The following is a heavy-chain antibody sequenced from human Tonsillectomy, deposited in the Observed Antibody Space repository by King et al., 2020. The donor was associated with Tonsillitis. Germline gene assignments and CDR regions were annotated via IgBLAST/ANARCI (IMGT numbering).Heavy chain of an antibody. V-gene: IGHV3-30-3*01. D-gene: IGHD3-10*01. CDR1: GFTFSSYA. CDR3: ARWFGAFDY. CDR2: ISYGGSNK. J-gene: IGHJ4*02. Sequence: VQLVESGGGVVQPGRSLRLSCAASGFTFSSYAMHWVRQAPGKGLEGVAVISYGGSNKYYADSVKGRFTISRDNSKNTLYLQMNSLRAEDTAVYYCARWFGAFDYWGQGTLVTVSS.